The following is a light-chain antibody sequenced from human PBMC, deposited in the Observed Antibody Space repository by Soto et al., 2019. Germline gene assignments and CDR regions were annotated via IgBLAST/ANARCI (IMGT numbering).Light chain of an antibody. V-gene: IGKV1-27*01. J-gene: IGKJ3*01. CDR2: AAS. CDR3: QQSYSTPQT. Sequence: DIQMTQSPSSLSASVGDRVTITCRASQGIDNHLAWFQQKPGKAPNLLIYAASTLQSGVPSRFSGSGSGTDFTLTISSLQPEDFATYYCQQSYSTPQTFGPGTKVDIK. CDR1: QGIDNH.